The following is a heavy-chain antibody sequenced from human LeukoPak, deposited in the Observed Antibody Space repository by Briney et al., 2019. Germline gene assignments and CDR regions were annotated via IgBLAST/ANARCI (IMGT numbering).Heavy chain of an antibody. J-gene: IGHJ6*03. D-gene: IGHD4-17*01. CDR1: GGSISSYY. CDR2: IYTSGST. CDR3: SRVRTTVTHRRYYYYYMDV. Sequence: SETLSLTCTVSGGSISSYYWSWIRQPAGKGLEWIGRIYTSGSTNYNPSLKSRVTMSVDTSKNQFSLKLSSVTAADTAVYYCSRVRTTVTHRRYYYYYMDVWGKGTTVTVSS. V-gene: IGHV4-4*07.